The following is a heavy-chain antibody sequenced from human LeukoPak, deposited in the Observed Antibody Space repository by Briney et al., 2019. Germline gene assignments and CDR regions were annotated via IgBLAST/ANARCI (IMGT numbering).Heavy chain of an antibody. J-gene: IGHJ4*02. CDR2: IYYSGST. CDR1: GGSISSYY. Sequence: SETLSLTCTVSGGSISSYYWSWIRQPPGKGLEWIGYIYYSGSTNYNPSLKSRVTISVDTSKNQFSLKLSSVTAADTAVYYCARGTYVFWSGYYSFDYGGQEPLVTVS. V-gene: IGHV4-59*01. D-gene: IGHD3-3*01. CDR3: ARGTYVFWSGYYSFDY.